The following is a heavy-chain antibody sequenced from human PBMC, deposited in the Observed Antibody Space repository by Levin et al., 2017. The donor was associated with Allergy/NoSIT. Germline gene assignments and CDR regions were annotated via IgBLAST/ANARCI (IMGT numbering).Heavy chain of an antibody. Sequence: GGSLRLSCAVSGFTFSRYWMTWVRQAPGKGLEWVANINPDGSEKYYVDSVKGRFTISRDNAKNSLYLQMSSLRAEDTAAFYCARVGYGGNGIDYWGQGTLVTVSS. D-gene: IGHD4-23*01. V-gene: IGHV3-7*04. CDR3: ARVGYGGNGIDY. CDR2: INPDGSEK. CDR1: GFTFSRYW. J-gene: IGHJ4*02.